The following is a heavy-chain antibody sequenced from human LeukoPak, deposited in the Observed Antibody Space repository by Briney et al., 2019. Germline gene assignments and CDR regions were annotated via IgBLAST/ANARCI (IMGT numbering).Heavy chain of an antibody. CDR3: ARDFSMVRGLIVYYSMDV. D-gene: IGHD3-10*01. J-gene: IGHJ6*03. Sequence: VASVKVSCKASGGTFSSYAISWVRQAPGQGLEWMGGIIPIFGTANYAQKFQGRVTITADKSTSTAYMELSSLRSEDTAVYYCARDFSMVRGLIVYYSMDVWGKGTTVTISS. CDR1: GGTFSSYA. V-gene: IGHV1-69*06. CDR2: IIPIFGTA.